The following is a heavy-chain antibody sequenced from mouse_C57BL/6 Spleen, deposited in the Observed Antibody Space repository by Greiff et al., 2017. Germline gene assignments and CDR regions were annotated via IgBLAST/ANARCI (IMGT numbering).Heavy chain of an antibody. V-gene: IGHV1-50*01. CDR1: GYTFTSYW. Sequence: VQLQQPGAELVKPGASVKLSCKASGYTFTSYWMQWVKQRPGQGLEWIGEIDPSDSYTNYNQKFKGKAPLTVDTSSSTAYMQLSSLTSEDSAVYYCARAGNSNYDYFDYWGQGTTLTVSS. CDR2: IDPSDSYT. D-gene: IGHD2-5*01. J-gene: IGHJ2*01. CDR3: ARAGNSNYDYFDY.